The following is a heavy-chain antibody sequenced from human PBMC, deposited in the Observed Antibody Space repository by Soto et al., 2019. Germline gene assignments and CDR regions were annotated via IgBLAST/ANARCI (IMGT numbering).Heavy chain of an antibody. Sequence: QVQLVQSGDEVKQPGASVKVSCKASGSTITAYGISWVRQAPGQGLEWMAWISSHNGNTYYAQNLQGRVTMTTDTSTSTAYMELRSLRSDDTAVYSCASSSIAAAGPFDYWGQGALVTVSS. V-gene: IGHV1-18*01. CDR1: GSTITAYG. J-gene: IGHJ4*02. D-gene: IGHD6-13*01. CDR3: ASSSIAAAGPFDY. CDR2: ISSHNGNT.